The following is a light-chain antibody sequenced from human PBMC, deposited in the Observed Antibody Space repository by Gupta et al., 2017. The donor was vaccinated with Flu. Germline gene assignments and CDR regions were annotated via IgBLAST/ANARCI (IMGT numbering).Light chain of an antibody. Sequence: QLVLTQSPPASASLGASVQLTCTLSSGHSRYAIAWHQPQPATGPRYLMKLNSDGSHSKGAGIPDRFSGASYGAAPYLTLAGGQAADEDDDYGQTWSTSMLFGGGTKLTVL. V-gene: IGLV4-69*01. CDR1: SGHSRYA. J-gene: IGLJ3*02. CDR2: LNSDGSH. CDR3: QTWSTSML.